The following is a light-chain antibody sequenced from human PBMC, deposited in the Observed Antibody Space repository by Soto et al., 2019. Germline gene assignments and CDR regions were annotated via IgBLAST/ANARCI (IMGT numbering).Light chain of an antibody. Sequence: QLVLTQSPSASASLGASVKLTCTLSSGDSSYAIAWHQQQPEKGPRYLMKLSSDGSHSKGDGIPDRFSGSRSGAESYLTISSLQSEDEADYYCQTWDTGARVVFGGGTKVTVL. J-gene: IGLJ2*01. CDR1: SGDSSYA. CDR3: QTWDTGARVV. V-gene: IGLV4-69*01. CDR2: LSSDGSH.